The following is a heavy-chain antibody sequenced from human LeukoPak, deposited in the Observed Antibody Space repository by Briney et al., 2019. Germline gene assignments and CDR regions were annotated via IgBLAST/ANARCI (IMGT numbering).Heavy chain of an antibody. V-gene: IGHV4-39*07. CDR1: RGSISRYY. Sequence: SETLSLTCTVSRGSISRYYWGWIPQPPGKGLEWSGSIFYSVSTYYNPSLKSRVTISVDTSKNHFSLKLSSVTAADTAVYYCVREGGYCSGGSCYSGFFFDYWGQGTLVTVSS. CDR2: IFYSVST. CDR3: VREGGYCSGGSCYSGFFFDY. J-gene: IGHJ4*02. D-gene: IGHD2-15*01.